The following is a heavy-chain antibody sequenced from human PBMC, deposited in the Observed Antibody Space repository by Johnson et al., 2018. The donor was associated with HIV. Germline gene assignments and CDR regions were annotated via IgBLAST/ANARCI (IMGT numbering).Heavy chain of an antibody. CDR1: GFTFSSYW. V-gene: IGHV3-74*03. CDR2: IYNDGSRT. Sequence: VQLVESGGDLVQPGGSLRLSCAASGFTFSSYWMHWVRQAPGKGLVWVSRIYNDGSRTTYADSVRGRFPISRDNAKYTVDLQMNSLRVEDTAVYYCAKVDCGGDTCAGYDPFDLWGQGTLVTVSS. D-gene: IGHD2-21*01. J-gene: IGHJ3*01. CDR3: AKVDCGGDTCAGYDPFDL.